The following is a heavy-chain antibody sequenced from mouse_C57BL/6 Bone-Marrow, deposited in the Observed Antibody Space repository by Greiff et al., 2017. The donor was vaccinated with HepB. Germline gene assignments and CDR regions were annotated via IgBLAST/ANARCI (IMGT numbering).Heavy chain of an antibody. D-gene: IGHD1-1*02. CDR3: ARSEGGPLYFDY. V-gene: IGHV1-82*01. CDR2: IYPGDGDT. J-gene: IGHJ2*01. Sequence: VQLQQSGPELVKPGASVKISCKASGYAFSSSWMNWVKQRPGKGLEWIGRIYPGDGDTNYNGKFKGKATLTADKSSSTAYMQLSSLTSEDSAVYFCARSEGGPLYFDYWGQGTTLTVSS. CDR1: GYAFSSSW.